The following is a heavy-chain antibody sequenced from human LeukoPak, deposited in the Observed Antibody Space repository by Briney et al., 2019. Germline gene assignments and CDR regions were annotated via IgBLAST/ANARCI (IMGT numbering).Heavy chain of an antibody. V-gene: IGHV3-30-3*01. CDR1: GFTFSDYY. CDR2: ISYDGSNK. CDR3: ARHGMFEEGYYYDSSGYESFDY. J-gene: IGHJ4*02. D-gene: IGHD3-22*01. Sequence: PGGSLRLSCAASGFTFSDYYMSWIRQAPGKGLEWVAVISYDGSNKYYADSVKGRFTISRDNSKNTLYLQMNSLRAEDTAVYYCARHGMFEEGYYYDSSGYESFDYWGQGTLVTVSS.